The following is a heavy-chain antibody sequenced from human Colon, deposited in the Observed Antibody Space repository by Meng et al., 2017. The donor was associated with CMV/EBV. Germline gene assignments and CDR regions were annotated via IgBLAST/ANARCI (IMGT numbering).Heavy chain of an antibody. CDR1: GFAVSGDY. D-gene: IGHD4-23*01. Sequence: VEVVEAGGGLVQPGGSLRLSCAASGFAVSGDYMTWVRQAPGKGLEWVSLIHLNGGTTYTDSVKGRFTISRDSSENAVYLQMNSLTGEDTAVYSCARGGKGFWFFGLWGRGTLVTVSS. V-gene: IGHV3-66*01. CDR3: ARGGKGFWFFGL. J-gene: IGHJ2*01. CDR2: IHLNGGT.